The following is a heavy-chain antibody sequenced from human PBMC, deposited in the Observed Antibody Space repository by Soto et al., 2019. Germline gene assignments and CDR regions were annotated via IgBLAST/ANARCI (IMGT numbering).Heavy chain of an antibody. CDR1: GGSISSGGYS. J-gene: IGHJ4*02. D-gene: IGHD6-6*01. CDR2: IYHSGST. CDR3: ARDKAALSYFDY. Sequence: SETLSLTCAVSGGSISSGGYSWGWIRQPPGKGLEWIGYIYHSGSTYYNPSLKSRVTISVDRSKNQFSLKLSSVTAADTAVYYCARDKAALSYFDYWGQGTLVTVSS. V-gene: IGHV4-30-2*01.